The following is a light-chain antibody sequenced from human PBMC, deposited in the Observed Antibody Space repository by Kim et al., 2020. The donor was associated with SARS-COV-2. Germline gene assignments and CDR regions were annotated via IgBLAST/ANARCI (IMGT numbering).Light chain of an antibody. CDR2: GAF. V-gene: IGKV3-15*01. Sequence: LSVSPGERVTLSCRASQSVGTYVAWYQQKPGQAPRALIYGAFTRATTTPARFSGTGSGTEFTLSISSLQSEDFAVYYCQQYNDRRSFGQGTKLEI. CDR3: QQYNDRRS. J-gene: IGKJ2*04. CDR1: QSVGTY.